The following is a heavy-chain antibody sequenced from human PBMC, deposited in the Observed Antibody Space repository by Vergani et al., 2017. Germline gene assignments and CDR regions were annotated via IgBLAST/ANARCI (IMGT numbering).Heavy chain of an antibody. D-gene: IGHD3-22*01. Sequence: EVQLVQSGAEVKKPGESMRISCQISGYSFTNYWIGWVRQMPVKGLEWMGIIHPADSDTRYSSSFQGQVTISVDKSISTAYLQRSSLRASDSAMYYCARLYGRDSSGSKYFDYWGQGTLVTVSS. J-gene: IGHJ4*02. V-gene: IGHV5-51*01. CDR2: IHPADSDT. CDR3: ARLYGRDSSGSKYFDY. CDR1: GYSFTNYW.